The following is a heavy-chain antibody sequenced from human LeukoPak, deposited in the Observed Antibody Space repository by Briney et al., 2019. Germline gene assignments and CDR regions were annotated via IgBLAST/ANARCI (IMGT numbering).Heavy chain of an antibody. D-gene: IGHD2-21*01. CDR3: ARNSQYDAFDI. Sequence: PSETLSLTCTVSGGSIGSSSYYWGWIRQPPGKGLEWIGSMSFSGRTYYNPSLKSRVTISVDASKNQFSLKLSSVTAADTAVYYCARNSQYDAFDIWGQGTMVTVSS. V-gene: IGHV4-39*01. CDR2: MSFSGRT. CDR1: GGSIGSSSYY. J-gene: IGHJ3*02.